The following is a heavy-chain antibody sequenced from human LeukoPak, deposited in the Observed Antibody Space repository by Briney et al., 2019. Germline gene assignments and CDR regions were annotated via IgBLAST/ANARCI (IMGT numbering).Heavy chain of an antibody. J-gene: IGHJ5*02. CDR1: GGTFSSYA. D-gene: IGHD6-13*01. Sequence: ASVKVSCKASGGTFSSYAISWVRQAPGQGLEWMGRIIPIFGTANYAQKFQGRVTITTDESTSTAYMELSSLRPEDTAVYYCARDKKSSSWYTLGGFDPWGQGTLVTVSS. V-gene: IGHV1-69*05. CDR2: IIPIFGTA. CDR3: ARDKKSSSWYTLGGFDP.